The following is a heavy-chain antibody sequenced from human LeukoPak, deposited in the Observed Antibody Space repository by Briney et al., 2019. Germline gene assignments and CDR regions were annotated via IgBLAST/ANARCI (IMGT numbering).Heavy chain of an antibody. D-gene: IGHD4-17*01. CDR2: VSSGSSYI. V-gene: IGHV3-21*01. J-gene: IGHJ4*02. Sequence: GGSLRLSCAASEFSVGSNYMTWVRQAPGKGLEWVSSVSSGSSYIYYADSVKGRFTISRDNAKNSLYLQMNSLRAEDTAVYYCARAGGPVTPYYFDYWGQGTLVTVSS. CDR1: EFSVGSNY. CDR3: ARAGGPVTPYYFDY.